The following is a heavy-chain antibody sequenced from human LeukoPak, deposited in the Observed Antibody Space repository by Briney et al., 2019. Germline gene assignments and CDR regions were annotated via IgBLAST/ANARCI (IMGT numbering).Heavy chain of an antibody. CDR2: IYYSGST. J-gene: IGHJ4*02. V-gene: IGHV4-39*01. CDR3: AAVLNYYYDSATFDY. Sequence: KSSETLSLTCTVSGGSISSSSYYWGWIRQPPGKGLEWIGSIYYSGSTYYNPSLKSRVTISVDTSKNQFSLKLSSVTAADTAVYYCAAVLNYYYDSATFDYWGQGTLVTVSS. CDR1: GGSISSSSYY. D-gene: IGHD3-22*01.